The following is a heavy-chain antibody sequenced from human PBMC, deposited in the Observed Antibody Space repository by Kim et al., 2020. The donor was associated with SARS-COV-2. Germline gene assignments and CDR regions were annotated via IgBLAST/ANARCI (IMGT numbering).Heavy chain of an antibody. CDR1: GYTFTTYG. J-gene: IGHJ4*02. D-gene: IGHD6-19*01. V-gene: IGHV1-18*04. CDR2: ISVYNGNT. CDR3: ARGKGWVALAGYFDY. Sequence: ASVKVSCKTSGYTFTTYGINWVRQAPGQGLEWMGWISVYNGNTKYAQNLQDRVAMTTDTTTGTVYMELRSLTPDDTAVYYCARGKGWVALAGYFDYWGEGTLVTVSS.